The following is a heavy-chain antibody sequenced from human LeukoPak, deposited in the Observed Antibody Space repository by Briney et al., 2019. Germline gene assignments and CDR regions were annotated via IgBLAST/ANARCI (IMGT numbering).Heavy chain of an antibody. V-gene: IGHV1-46*01. CDR1: GYTFTSYG. D-gene: IGHD6-6*01. J-gene: IGHJ4*02. Sequence: ASVKVSCKASGYTFTSYGISWVRQAPGQGLEWMGIINPSGGSTSYAQKFQGRVTMTRDTSTSTVYTELSSLRSEDTAVYYCAREQSVRIAARRGSLDYWGQGTLVTVSS. CDR3: AREQSVRIAARRGSLDY. CDR2: INPSGGST.